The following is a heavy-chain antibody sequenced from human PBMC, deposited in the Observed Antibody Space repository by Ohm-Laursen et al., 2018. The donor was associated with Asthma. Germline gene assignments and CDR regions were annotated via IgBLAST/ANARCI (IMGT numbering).Heavy chain of an antibody. D-gene: IGHD2-21*01. CDR2: IYYSGST. CDR3: ARTGLLNLAFDI. CDR1: GGSISSGGYY. Sequence: TLSLTCTVSGGSISSGGYYWSWIRQHPGKGLEWIGYIYYSGSTYYNPSLKSRVTISVGTSKNQFSLKLSSVTAADTAVYYCARTGLLNLAFDIWGQGTMVTVSS. V-gene: IGHV4-31*03. J-gene: IGHJ3*02.